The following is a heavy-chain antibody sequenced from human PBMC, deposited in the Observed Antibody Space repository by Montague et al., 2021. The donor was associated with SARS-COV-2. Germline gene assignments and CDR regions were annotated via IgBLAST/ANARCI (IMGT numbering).Heavy chain of an antibody. Sequence: SETLSLTCAVSRGSFSNYYWTWIRQSPGKGLEWIGEINQCGAPNXTPSLKSRVTISLDTSKKQISLKLSSATAADTAVYYCARDHMTILFMVYYYGMDVWGQGTTVTVSS. J-gene: IGHJ6*02. CDR2: INQCGAP. V-gene: IGHV4-34*01. CDR1: RGSFSNYY. CDR3: ARDHMTILFMVYYYGMDV. D-gene: IGHD4/OR15-4a*01.